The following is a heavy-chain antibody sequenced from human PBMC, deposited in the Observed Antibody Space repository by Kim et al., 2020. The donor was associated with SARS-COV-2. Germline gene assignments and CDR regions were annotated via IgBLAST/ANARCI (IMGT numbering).Heavy chain of an antibody. V-gene: IGHV3-43*02. CDR3: AKDIQTRYYYGSGSYFYYYGMDV. CDR1: GFTFDDYA. D-gene: IGHD3-10*01. CDR2: ISGDGGST. Sequence: GGSLRLSCAASGFTFDDYAMHWVRQAPGKGLEWVSLISGDGGSTYYADSVKGRFTISRDNSKNSLYLQMNSLRTEDTALYYCAKDIQTRYYYGSGSYFYYYGMDVWGQGTTVTVSS. J-gene: IGHJ6*02.